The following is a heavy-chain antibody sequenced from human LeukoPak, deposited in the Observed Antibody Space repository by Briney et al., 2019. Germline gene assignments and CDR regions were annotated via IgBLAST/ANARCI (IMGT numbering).Heavy chain of an antibody. CDR2: LKQDGSQK. CDR1: GFTSSRYW. Sequence: RGSLRLSCAASGFTSSRYWMSWVRQAPGKGLEWVANLKQDGSQKYYVDSVKGRFTISRDNAKNSLYLQMNSLRAEDTGVYYCAKWEYDILTGYYWFDYWGQGTLVTVSS. V-gene: IGHV3-7*02. D-gene: IGHD3-9*01. CDR3: AKWEYDILTGYYWFDY. J-gene: IGHJ4*02.